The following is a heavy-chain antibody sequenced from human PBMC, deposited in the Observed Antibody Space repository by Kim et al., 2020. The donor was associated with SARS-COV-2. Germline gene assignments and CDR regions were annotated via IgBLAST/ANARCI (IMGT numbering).Heavy chain of an antibody. CDR2: ISGSGGST. J-gene: IGHJ4*02. V-gene: IGHV3-23*01. CDR3: AKINVLRFLEWLPPKKRYYFDY. CDR1: GFTFSSYA. D-gene: IGHD3-3*01. Sequence: GGSLRLSCAASGFTFSSYAMSWVRQAPGKGLEWVSAISGSGGSTYYADSVKGRFTISRDNSKNTLYLQMNSLRAEDTAVYYCAKINVLRFLEWLPPKKRYYFDYWGQGTLVTVSS.